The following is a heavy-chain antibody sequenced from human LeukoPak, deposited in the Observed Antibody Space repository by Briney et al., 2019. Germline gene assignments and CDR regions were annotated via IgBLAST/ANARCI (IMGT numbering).Heavy chain of an antibody. V-gene: IGHV4-59*08. D-gene: IGHD3-10*01. CDR2: IYHSGST. CDR1: GGSLSGYY. Sequence: SETLSLTCTVSGGSLSGYYGSGTGNPPGREREWIGYIYHSGSTNSNPSLRSRLTISVDTPKNQFSLKLGSVTAADTAVYYCARRDYSSYYFDYWGQGSLVTVSS. J-gene: IGHJ4*02. CDR3: ARRDYSSYYFDY.